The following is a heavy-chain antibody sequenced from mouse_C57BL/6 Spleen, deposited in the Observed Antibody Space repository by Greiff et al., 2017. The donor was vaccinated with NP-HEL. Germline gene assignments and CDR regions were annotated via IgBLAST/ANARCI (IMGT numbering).Heavy chain of an antibody. D-gene: IGHD1-1*01. CDR3: ARDGITTVFDY. CDR2: ISYDGSN. V-gene: IGHV3-6*01. Sequence: DVQLQESGPGLVKPSQSLSLTCSVTGYSITSGYYWNWIRQSPGNQLEWMGYISYDGSNNYNPTLTNRISFTGDTSKNQVYLKLKSVTTEDTATYYCARDGITTVFDYWGKGTTLTVSS. CDR1: GYSITSGYY. J-gene: IGHJ2*01.